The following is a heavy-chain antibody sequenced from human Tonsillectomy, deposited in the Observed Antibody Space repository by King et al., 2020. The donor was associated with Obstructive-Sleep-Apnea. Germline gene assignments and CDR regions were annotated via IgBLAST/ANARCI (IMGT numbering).Heavy chain of an antibody. D-gene: IGHD3-10*01. CDR3: ARESHVGGVIITIDY. CDR1: GFTFSNYA. V-gene: IGHV3-23*04. CDR2: IASGGKT. J-gene: IGHJ4*02. Sequence: VQLVESGGNLVQPGGSLRLSCAASGFTFSNYAMSWVRQAPGKGLEWVSAIASGGKTYYADSVGGRFTISRDDSKNTRYLQMNSLRAEDTAIYYCARESHVGGVIITIDYWGQGTLVTVSS.